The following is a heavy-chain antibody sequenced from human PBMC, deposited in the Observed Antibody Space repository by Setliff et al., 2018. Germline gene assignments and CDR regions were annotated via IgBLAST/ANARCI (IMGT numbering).Heavy chain of an antibody. CDR2: IYTTWST. V-gene: IGHV4-61*09. Sequence: SETLSFTCTVSGGSVGSDFSYWTWIRQPAGKGPEWIGQIYTTWSTNYNPSLRSRATISLDASKNQFSLSLTSVAAADTAVYYCARVTGFFYVDAWGKGTTVTVSS. CDR3: ARVTGFFYVDA. J-gene: IGHJ6*03. CDR1: GGSVGSDFSY.